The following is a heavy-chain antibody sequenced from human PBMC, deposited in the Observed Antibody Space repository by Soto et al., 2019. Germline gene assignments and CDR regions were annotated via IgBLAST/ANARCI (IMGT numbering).Heavy chain of an antibody. J-gene: IGHJ6*02. CDR2: ISSNSGYI. D-gene: IGHD2-2*01. CDR1: GFTFSSYS. CDR3: ARGDLVGPPALGAPMDV. V-gene: IGHV3-21*01. Sequence: GGSLRLSCAASGFTFSSYSMNWVRQAPGKGLEWVSSISSNSGYIYYADSVKGRFTISRDNAKNSLYLQMNSLRADDTAAYFCARGDLVGPPALGAPMDVWGQGTTVTVSS.